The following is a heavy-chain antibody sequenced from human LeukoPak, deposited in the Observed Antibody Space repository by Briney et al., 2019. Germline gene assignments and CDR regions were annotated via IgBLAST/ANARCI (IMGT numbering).Heavy chain of an antibody. J-gene: IGHJ4*02. D-gene: IGHD3-10*01. CDR3: ARELLWFGESY. CDR2: ISSSGSTI. CDR1: GFTFSDYY. Sequence: PGGSLRLSCAASGFTFSDYYMSWIRQAPRKGLEWVSYISSSGSTIYYADSVKGRFTTSRDNAKNSLYLQMYSLRAEDTAVYYCARELLWFGESYRGQGTLVTVSS. V-gene: IGHV3-11*01.